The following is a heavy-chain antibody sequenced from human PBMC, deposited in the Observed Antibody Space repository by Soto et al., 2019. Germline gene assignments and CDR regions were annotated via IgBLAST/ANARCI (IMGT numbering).Heavy chain of an antibody. J-gene: IGHJ4*02. CDR1: GYSFTSYW. CDR2: IDPSDSYT. CDR3: ARLYYDSSGYYYFGDY. D-gene: IGHD3-22*01. V-gene: IGHV5-10-1*01. Sequence: GESLKISCKGSGYSFTSYWISWVRQMPGKGLEWKGRIDPSDSYTNYSPSFQGHVTTSADKSISTAYLQWSSLKASDSSLFYCARLYYDSSGYYYFGDYWGQGTLVTVSS.